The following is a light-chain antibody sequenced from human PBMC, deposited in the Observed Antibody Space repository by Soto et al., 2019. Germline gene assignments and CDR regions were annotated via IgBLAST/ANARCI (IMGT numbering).Light chain of an antibody. CDR2: GAS. J-gene: IGKJ1*01. Sequence: NVLTQSPGTLSLSPGERATLSCRASQTISNSYSAWYQQKPGQAPRLLIYGASTMATGIPERFSGSGSGTDFTLTISRLEPGDFAVYYCQVYGDSSPTFGQGTKVEIK. V-gene: IGKV3-20*01. CDR1: QTISNSY. CDR3: QVYGDSSPT.